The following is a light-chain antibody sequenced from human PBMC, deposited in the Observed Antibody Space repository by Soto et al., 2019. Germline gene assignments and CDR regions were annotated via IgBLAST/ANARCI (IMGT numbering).Light chain of an antibody. J-gene: IGKJ4*02. Sequence: EVLMTQSPATLSASPSDRATLSCRAIQIVSSSYLSWYQQKPGQAPRLLIYDASTSATGMPARFSGSGSGTEFTLTISSRQAEDFSIYYCQHYNNGTPWTFGGGTKVDIK. CDR1: QIVSSSY. V-gene: IGKV3-15*01. CDR2: DAS. CDR3: QHYNNGTPWT.